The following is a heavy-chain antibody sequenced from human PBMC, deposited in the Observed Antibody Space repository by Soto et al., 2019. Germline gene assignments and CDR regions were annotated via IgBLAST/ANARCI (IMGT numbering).Heavy chain of an antibody. CDR1: GFTVSSNY. V-gene: IGHV3-66*01. CDR3: ARAKNFWSEDWFDP. CDR2: IYSGGST. D-gene: IGHD3-3*01. J-gene: IGHJ5*02. Sequence: GGSLRLSCAASGFTVSSNYMSWVRQAPGKGLEWVSVIYSGGSTYYADSVKGRFTISRDNSKSTLYLQMNSLRAEDTAVYYCARAKNFWSEDWFDPWGQGTLVTVSS.